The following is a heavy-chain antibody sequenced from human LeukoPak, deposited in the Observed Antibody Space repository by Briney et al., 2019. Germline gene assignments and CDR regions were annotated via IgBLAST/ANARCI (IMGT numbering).Heavy chain of an antibody. CDR2: IIPILGIA. J-gene: IGHJ6*03. CDR3: AREGYSYGPYYYYMDF. CDR1: RGTFSSYT. D-gene: IGHD5-18*01. V-gene: IGHV1-69*04. Sequence: SVKVSCKASRGTFSSYTISWVRQAPGQGLEWMGRIIPILGIANYAQKFQGRVTITADKSTSTAYMELSSLRSEDTAVYYCAREGYSYGPYYYYMDFWGKGTTVTVSS.